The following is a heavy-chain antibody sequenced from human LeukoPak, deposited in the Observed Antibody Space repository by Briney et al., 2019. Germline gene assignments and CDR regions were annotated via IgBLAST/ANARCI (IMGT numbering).Heavy chain of an antibody. CDR1: GGSFSGYY. Sequence: PPETLSLTCAVYGGSFSGYYWSWIRQPPGKGLEWIGEINHSGSTNYNPSLKSRVTISVDTSKNQFSLKLSSVTAADTAVYYCARRDSGSYYFVYWGQGTLVTVSS. CDR3: ARRDSGSYYFVY. J-gene: IGHJ4*02. D-gene: IGHD1-26*01. CDR2: INHSGST. V-gene: IGHV4-34*01.